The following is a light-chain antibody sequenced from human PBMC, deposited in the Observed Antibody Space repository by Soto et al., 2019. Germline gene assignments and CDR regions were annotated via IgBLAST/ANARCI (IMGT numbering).Light chain of an antibody. J-gene: IGKJ1*01. CDR2: GPS. Sequence: IQMTQSPASLSASVGDRVTISCRPSQGIGHALGWYQHKPVKPPNVLIYGPSNLQSGVQPRFSGSGSGTDFTLAISSLQAEDSATYDCLQDINYPWTLGQGTKVDSK. CDR1: QGIGHA. CDR3: LQDINYPWT. V-gene: IGKV1-6*01.